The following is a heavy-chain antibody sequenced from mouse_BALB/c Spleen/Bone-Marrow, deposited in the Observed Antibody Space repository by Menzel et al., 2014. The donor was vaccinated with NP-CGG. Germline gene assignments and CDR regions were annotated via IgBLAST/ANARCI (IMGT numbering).Heavy chain of an antibody. D-gene: IGHD3-2*01. CDR2: IYPGDGST. CDR1: GYTFTSYD. V-gene: IGHV1S56*01. J-gene: IGHJ3*01. CDR3: AKSGDSSGYGFAY. Sequence: QVQLQQSGPELVKPGALVKISCKASGYTFTSYDINWVKHRPGQGLEWIGWIYPGDGSTKYNEKFKGKATLTTDKSSSTAYKQLSSLASENSEAYFCAKSGDSSGYGFAYWGQGTLVTVSA.